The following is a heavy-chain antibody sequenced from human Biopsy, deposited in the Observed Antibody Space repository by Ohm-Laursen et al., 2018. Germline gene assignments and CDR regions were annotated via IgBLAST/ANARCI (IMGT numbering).Heavy chain of an antibody. V-gene: IGHV3-74*03. Sequence: SLRLSCAASGFTFSSYCMNWVRQVPGKGLVWVATINKDGSTLQYVDSVRGRFTISRDNAKNTLHLQMNSLRADDTAIYYCAKDLHNYGMDVWGQGTTVTVFS. J-gene: IGHJ6*02. CDR1: GFTFSSYC. CDR3: AKDLHNYGMDV. CDR2: INKDGSTL.